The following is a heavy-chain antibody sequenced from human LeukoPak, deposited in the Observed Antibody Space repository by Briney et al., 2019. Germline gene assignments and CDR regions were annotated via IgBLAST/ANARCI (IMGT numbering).Heavy chain of an antibody. CDR1: GGSISSTGYY. CDR3: ARDDILTGSFDF. Sequence: PSETLSLTCTVSGGSISSTGYYWDWIRQPPGKGLEWIGNIYYSGINYYNPSLRSRVTISVDTCKNQFSLKVSSVTAADAAVYYCARDDILTGSFDFWGQGTLVTVSS. V-gene: IGHV4-39*02. CDR2: IYYSGIN. D-gene: IGHD3-9*01. J-gene: IGHJ4*02.